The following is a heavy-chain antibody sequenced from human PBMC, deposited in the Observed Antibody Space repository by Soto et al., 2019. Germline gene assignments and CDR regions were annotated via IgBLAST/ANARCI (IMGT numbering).Heavy chain of an antibody. D-gene: IGHD3-22*01. Sequence: GGSLRLSCAASGFTFSGSAMHWVRQASGKGLEWVGRIRSKANSYATAYAASVKGRFTISRDDLKNTAYLQMNSLKTEDTAVYYCVHYDSSGYYNLLGYWGQGTLVTVSS. J-gene: IGHJ4*02. CDR3: VHYDSSGYYNLLGY. CDR2: IRSKANSYAT. V-gene: IGHV3-73*01. CDR1: GFTFSGSA.